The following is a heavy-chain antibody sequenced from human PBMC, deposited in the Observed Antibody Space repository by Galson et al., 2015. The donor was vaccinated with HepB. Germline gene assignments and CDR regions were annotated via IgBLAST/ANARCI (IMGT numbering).Heavy chain of an antibody. CDR2: ISAYNGNT. V-gene: IGHV1-18*04. Sequence: SVKVSCKASGYTFTSYGISWVRQAPGQGLEWMGWISAYNGNTNYAQKLRGRVTMTTDTSTSTAYMELRSLRSDDTAVYYCARGGYYDSSGYYYVDGFNYYYGMDVWGQGTTVTVSS. J-gene: IGHJ6*02. CDR1: GYTFTSYG. D-gene: IGHD3-22*01. CDR3: ARGGYYDSSGYYYVDGFNYYYGMDV.